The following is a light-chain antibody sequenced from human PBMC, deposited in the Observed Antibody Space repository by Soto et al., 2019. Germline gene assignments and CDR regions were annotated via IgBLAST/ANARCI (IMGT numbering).Light chain of an antibody. CDR2: TAS. J-gene: IGKJ2*01. CDR1: QSINNY. CDR3: QQSYTTPMYT. V-gene: IGKV1-39*01. Sequence: DIQMTQSPPSLSASVGDRVTITCRASQSINNYLNWYQQKPGKAPKLLIYTASSLQSGVPLRFSGSGSGTDFTLTISSLQPEDFATYYCQQSYTTPMYTFGQGTKVDIK.